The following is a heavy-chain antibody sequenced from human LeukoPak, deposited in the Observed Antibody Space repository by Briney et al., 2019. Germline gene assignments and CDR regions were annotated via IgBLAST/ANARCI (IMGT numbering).Heavy chain of an antibody. CDR1: GFTVSSNY. J-gene: IGHJ4*02. CDR2: IYSGGST. V-gene: IGHV3-53*01. CDR3: ARDHEGSFDY. Sequence: GGSLRLSCAASGFTVSSNYTSWVRQAPGKGLEWVSVIYSGGSTYYADSVKGRFTISRDNSKNTLYLQMNSLRAEDTAVYYCARDHEGSFDYWGQGTLVTVSS.